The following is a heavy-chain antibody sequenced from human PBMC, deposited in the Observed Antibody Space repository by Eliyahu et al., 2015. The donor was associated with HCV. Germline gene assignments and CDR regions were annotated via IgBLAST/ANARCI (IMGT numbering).Heavy chain of an antibody. Sequence: QLQLQETGPGLVRPSQTLSLTCTVSXXSXSXGXYYWSWXRQHPGKGLNWIGYIFDSGRTYYNPALKSRVTISADTSKNHFSLKLSSVTAADTAVYYCARSGCSDDTCYSYKFDYWGQGALVTISS. J-gene: IGHJ4*02. CDR2: IFDSGRT. CDR3: ARSGCSDDTCYSYKFDY. V-gene: IGHV4-31*03. D-gene: IGHD2-15*01. CDR1: XXSXSXGXYY.